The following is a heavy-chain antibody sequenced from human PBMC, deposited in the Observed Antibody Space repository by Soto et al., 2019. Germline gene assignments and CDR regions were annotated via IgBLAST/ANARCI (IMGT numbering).Heavy chain of an antibody. CDR1: GGSFSGYY. J-gene: IGHJ2*01. V-gene: IGHV4-34*01. CDR3: ARVRKYSSSSGRYFDL. Sequence: SETLSLTCAVYGGSFSGYYWSWIRQPPGKGLEWIGEINHSGSTNYNQSLKSRVTISVDTSKNQFSLKLSSVTAADTAVYYCARVRKYSSSSGRYFDLWGRGTLVTVSS. CDR2: INHSGST. D-gene: IGHD6-6*01.